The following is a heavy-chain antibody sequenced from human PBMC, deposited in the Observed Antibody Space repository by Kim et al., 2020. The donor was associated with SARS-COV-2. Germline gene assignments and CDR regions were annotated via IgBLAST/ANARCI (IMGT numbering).Heavy chain of an antibody. V-gene: IGHV3-33*01. Sequence: KYYADSVQGRFTISRDNSKNTLYLQMNSLRAEDTGVYYWARDSLYSSTDYWGQGTLVTVSS. CDR2: K. J-gene: IGHJ4*02. CDR3: ARDSLYSSTDY. D-gene: IGHD6-13*01.